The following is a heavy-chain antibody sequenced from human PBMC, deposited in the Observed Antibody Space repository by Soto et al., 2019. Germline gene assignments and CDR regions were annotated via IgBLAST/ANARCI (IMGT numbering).Heavy chain of an antibody. V-gene: IGHV5-51*01. CDR1: GYSFTSYW. CDR2: IYPYDSDT. CDR3: ARHLVGSTRGNFDY. Sequence: GESLKISCKTSGYSFTSYWIGWVRQMPGKGMEWMGNIYPYDSDTRYSPSFQGQVTISADTSIITAYLQWSGLRASDTAMYFCARHLVGSTRGNFDYWGQGTLVTVSS. D-gene: IGHD2-2*01. J-gene: IGHJ4*01.